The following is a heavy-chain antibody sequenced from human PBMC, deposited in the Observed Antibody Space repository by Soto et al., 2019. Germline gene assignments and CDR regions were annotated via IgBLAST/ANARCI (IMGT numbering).Heavy chain of an antibody. CDR2: IFYSGST. V-gene: IGHV4-4*02. J-gene: IGHJ4*02. CDR1: GGSLSSSSW. Sequence: SETLSLTCAVSGGSLSSSSWWSWVRQPPGKTLEWLGGIFYSGSTKYNPSLNSRVTISADQSKNDFSLRLSSVTAADTAVYYCARGPRIAARFYIYWGQGTLVTVSS. CDR3: ARGPRIAARFYIY. D-gene: IGHD6-6*01.